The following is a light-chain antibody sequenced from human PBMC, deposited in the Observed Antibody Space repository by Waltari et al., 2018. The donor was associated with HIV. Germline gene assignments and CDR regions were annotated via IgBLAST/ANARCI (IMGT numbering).Light chain of an antibody. J-gene: IGKJ2*01. V-gene: IGKV1-5*03. CDR3: QQYNNYPYT. Sequence: DIQMTQSPSTLSASVGDRVTITCRASHSIASWLARYQQKPGTAPKLLIYEASGLESGVPSRFSGSGSVTKFTLTISSLQPDDFATYYCQQYNNYPYTFGQGTKLEI. CDR2: EAS. CDR1: HSIASW.